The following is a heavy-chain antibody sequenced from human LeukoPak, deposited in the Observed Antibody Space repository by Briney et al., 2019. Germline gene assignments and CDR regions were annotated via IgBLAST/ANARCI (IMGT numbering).Heavy chain of an antibody. J-gene: IGHJ4*02. CDR1: GFTFSDYY. Sequence: GGSLRLSCAASGFTFSDYYMSWIRQAPGKGLEWVSYISSSGTTIYYADSVKGRFTISRDNAKNSLYLQMNSLRAEDTAVYYCARDRLHYGEYEKTFDYWGQGTLVTVSS. CDR2: ISSSGTTI. V-gene: IGHV3-11*04. CDR3: ARDRLHYGEYEKTFDY. D-gene: IGHD4-17*01.